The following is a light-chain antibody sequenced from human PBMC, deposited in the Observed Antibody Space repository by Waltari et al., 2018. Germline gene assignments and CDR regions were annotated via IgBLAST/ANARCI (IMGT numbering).Light chain of an antibody. Sequence: SYELTQPPSVSVSPGQPARISCSGDALPKHYAYWYQQKPGQAPVLLIYKDTERPSGIPERFSGSSSGKTVTLTISGVQAEDEADYYCQSADSSGTYVVFGGGTMLTVL. V-gene: IGLV3-25*03. CDR3: QSADSSGTYVV. CDR1: ALPKHY. J-gene: IGLJ2*01. CDR2: KDT.